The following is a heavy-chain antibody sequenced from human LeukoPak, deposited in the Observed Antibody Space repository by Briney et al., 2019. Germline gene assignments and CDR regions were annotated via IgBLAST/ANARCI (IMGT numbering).Heavy chain of an antibody. V-gene: IGHV3-64D*06. CDR3: VKDLNGTWSFDY. Sequence: GGSLRLSCAASGFTFSSYAMSWVRQAPGKGLQYVSSISSNEYDTYYADSVKGRLTISRDNSKNTLFLQMNNLRPEDTAVYYCVKDLNGTWSFDYWGQGTLVTVSS. D-gene: IGHD2-8*01. CDR1: GFTFSSYA. CDR2: ISSNEYDT. J-gene: IGHJ4*02.